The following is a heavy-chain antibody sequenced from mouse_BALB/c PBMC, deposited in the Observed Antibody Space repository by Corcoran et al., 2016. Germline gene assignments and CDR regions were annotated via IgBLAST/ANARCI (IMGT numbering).Heavy chain of an antibody. CDR3: ATYCYFDV. J-gene: IGHJ1*01. CDR1: GFNIKDTY. V-gene: IGHV14-3*02. CDR2: IDPANGNT. Sequence: EVQLQQSGAELVKPGASVKLSCTASGFNIKDTYMHWVKQRPEQGLEWIGRIDPANGNTKYDTKFQGKATITADTSSNTAYLQLSSLTSEDSAVYFCATYCYFDVWGAGTTVTVSS.